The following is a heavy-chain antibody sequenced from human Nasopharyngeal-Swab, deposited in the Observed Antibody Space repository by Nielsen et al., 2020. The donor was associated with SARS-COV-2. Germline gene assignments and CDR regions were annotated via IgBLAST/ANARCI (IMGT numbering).Heavy chain of an antibody. CDR1: GFTFSSYW. D-gene: IGHD6-19*01. Sequence: GGSLRLSCAASGFTFSSYWMHWVRQAPGKGLEWVSAISGSGGSTYYADSVKGRFTISRDNSKNTLYLQMNSLRAEDTAVYYCAKDHNSSGWPYGMDVWGQGTTVTVSS. V-gene: IGHV3-23*01. CDR3: AKDHNSSGWPYGMDV. J-gene: IGHJ6*02. CDR2: ISGSGGST.